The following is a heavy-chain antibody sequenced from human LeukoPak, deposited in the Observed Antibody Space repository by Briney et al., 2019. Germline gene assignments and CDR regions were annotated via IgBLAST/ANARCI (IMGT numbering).Heavy chain of an antibody. CDR1: GYTFTGYY. CDR3: ATQAGSKSYYYYYMDV. CDR2: INPNSGGT. V-gene: IGHV1-2*02. J-gene: IGHJ6*03. D-gene: IGHD1-14*01. Sequence: ASVKVSCKASGYTFTGYYMDWVRQAPGQGLEWMGWINPNSGGTNYAQKFQGRVTMTRDTSISTAYMELSRLRSEDTAVYYCATQAGSKSYYYYYMDVWGKGTTVTVSS.